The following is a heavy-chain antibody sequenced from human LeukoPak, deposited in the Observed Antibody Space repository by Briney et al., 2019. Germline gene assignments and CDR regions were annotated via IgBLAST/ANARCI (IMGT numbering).Heavy chain of an antibody. D-gene: IGHD2-2*01. V-gene: IGHV3-23*01. CDR2: ISGSGYST. CDR3: ARGRGLYCSSVNCLTDAFDI. CDR1: GFTFSSYA. Sequence: PGGSLRLSCAASGFTFSSYAMSWVRQAPGKGLEWVSPISGSGYSTFYADSVKGRFTISRDNSKNTLYLQMNSLRVEDSAVYYCARGRGLYCSSVNCLTDAFDIWGQGTMVTVSS. J-gene: IGHJ3*02.